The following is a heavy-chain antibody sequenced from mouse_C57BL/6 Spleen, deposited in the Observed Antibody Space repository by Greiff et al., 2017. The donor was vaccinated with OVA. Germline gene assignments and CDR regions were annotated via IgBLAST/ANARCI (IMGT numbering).Heavy chain of an antibody. V-gene: IGHV1-64*01. CDR2: IHPNSGST. Sequence: QVQLQQPGAELVKPGASVKLSCKASGYTFTSYWMHWVKQRPGQGLEWIGMIHPNSGSTNYNEKFKSKATLTVDKSSSTAYMQLSSLTSEDSAVYYCAREAGGLNLDYWGQGTTLTVSS. J-gene: IGHJ2*01. D-gene: IGHD6-2*01. CDR1: GYTFTSYW. CDR3: AREAGGLNLDY.